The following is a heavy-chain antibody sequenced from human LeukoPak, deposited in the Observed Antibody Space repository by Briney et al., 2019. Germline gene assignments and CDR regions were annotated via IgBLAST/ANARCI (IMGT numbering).Heavy chain of an antibody. CDR1: GFTFSNYA. Sequence: GGSLRLSCVASGFTFSNYAMGWVRQAPGKGLECVSGISANGGSAYYADSVKGRFTFSRDNSKSTLYLQMNRLRAEDAAVYYRAKGRGSSVDNPLDYWGQGTLVTVSS. J-gene: IGHJ4*02. CDR3: AKGRGSSVDNPLDY. V-gene: IGHV3-23*01. CDR2: ISANGGSA. D-gene: IGHD2-15*01.